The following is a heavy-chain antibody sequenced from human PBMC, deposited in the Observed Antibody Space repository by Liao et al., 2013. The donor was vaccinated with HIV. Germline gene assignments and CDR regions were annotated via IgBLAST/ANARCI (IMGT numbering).Heavy chain of an antibody. CDR1: GGSFSGHY. CDR2: INHRGYS. J-gene: IGHJ4*01. V-gene: IGHV4-34*01. Sequence: QVQVQQWGAPLLKPSETLSLTCAVYGGSFSGHYWTWIRQSPGKGLEWIGEINHRGYSNYNPSLKSRVTISVDTSKNQFSLKLTSVTAADTAVYYCARGYYYDSSPLPFDCWGQEPWSPSLQ. D-gene: IGHD3-22*01. CDR3: ARGYYYDSSPLPFDC.